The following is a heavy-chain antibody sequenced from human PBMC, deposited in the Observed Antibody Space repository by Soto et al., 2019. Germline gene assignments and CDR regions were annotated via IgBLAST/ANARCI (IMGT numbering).Heavy chain of an antibody. J-gene: IGHJ6*02. V-gene: IGHV1-46*03. CDR3: ARVHSAPNGMDV. D-gene: IGHD2-21*01. Sequence: ASVKVSCKASGYTFTSYYMHCLRQAPGQGLEWMGIINPTGGGSTSYAQKFQGRVTMTRDTSTSTVYMELSSLRSEDTAVYYCARVHSAPNGMDVWGQGTTVTVSS. CDR2: INPTGGGST. CDR1: GYTFTSYY.